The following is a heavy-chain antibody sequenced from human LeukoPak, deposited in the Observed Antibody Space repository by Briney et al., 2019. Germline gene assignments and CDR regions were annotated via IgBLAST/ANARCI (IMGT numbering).Heavy chain of an antibody. CDR3: AREGRHSYELDV. CDR1: GGSISSGSYY. D-gene: IGHD5-18*01. J-gene: IGHJ6*04. V-gene: IGHV4-61*02. CDR2: IYTSGST. Sequence: SETLSLTCTVSGGSISSGSYYWSWIRQPAGKGLEWIGRIYTSGSTNYNPSLKSRVTISVDTSKNQFSLKLSSVTAADTAVYYCAREGRHSYELDVWGKGTTVTVSS.